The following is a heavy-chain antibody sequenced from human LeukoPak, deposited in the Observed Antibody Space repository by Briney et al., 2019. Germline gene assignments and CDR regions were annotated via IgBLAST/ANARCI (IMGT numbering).Heavy chain of an antibody. V-gene: IGHV4-34*01. D-gene: IGHD6-19*01. CDR1: GGSFSGYY. Sequence: SETLSLTCAVYGGSFSGYYWSWIRQPPGKGLEWIGEINHSGSTNYNPSLKSRVTISVDTSKNQFSLKLSSVTAADTAVYYCARHGEQWKVGLFDYWGQGTLVTVSS. CDR2: INHSGST. CDR3: ARHGEQWKVGLFDY. J-gene: IGHJ4*02.